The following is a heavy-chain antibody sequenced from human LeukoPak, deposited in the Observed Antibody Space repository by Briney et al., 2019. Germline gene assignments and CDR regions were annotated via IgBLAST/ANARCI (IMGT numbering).Heavy chain of an antibody. V-gene: IGHV4-4*09. CDR3: ARIPLGYSGAYYFDY. Sequence: SETLSLTCTVSRSSISGSIRSYYWSWLRQPPGKGLEWIGYISSSGSVNDNPSLRSRVTISVDTSKNLFFLNLSSVSAADTAVYYCARIPLGYSGAYYFDYWGQGTLVTVSP. D-gene: IGHD5-12*01. CDR2: ISSSGSV. CDR1: RSSISGSIRSYY. J-gene: IGHJ4*02.